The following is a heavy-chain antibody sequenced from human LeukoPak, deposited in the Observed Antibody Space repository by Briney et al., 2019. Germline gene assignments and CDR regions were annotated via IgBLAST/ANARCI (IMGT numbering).Heavy chain of an antibody. CDR1: GFTFSNYA. Sequence: PGRSLRLSCAASGFTFSNYAMHWVRQAPGKGLEWVAVISYDGSNKYYADSVKGRFTISRDNSKNTLYLQMNSLRAEDTAVYYCAKVTYYYDSSGYYADAFDIWGQGTMVTVSS. CDR3: AKVTYYYDSSGYYADAFDI. CDR2: ISYDGSNK. J-gene: IGHJ3*02. D-gene: IGHD3-22*01. V-gene: IGHV3-30-3*01.